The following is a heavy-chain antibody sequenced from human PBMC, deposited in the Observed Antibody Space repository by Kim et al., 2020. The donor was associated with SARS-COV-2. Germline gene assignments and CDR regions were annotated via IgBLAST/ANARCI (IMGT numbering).Heavy chain of an antibody. CDR1: GGTFSSYA. CDR2: IIPIFGTA. D-gene: IGHD4-17*01. Sequence: SVKVSCKASGGTFSSYAISWVRQAPGQGLEWMGGIIPIFGTANYAQKFQGRVTITADESTSTAYMELSSLRSEDTAVYYCARPGRFGDYALGQDAFDIWGQGTIVTVSS. J-gene: IGHJ3*02. CDR3: ARPGRFGDYALGQDAFDI. V-gene: IGHV1-69*13.